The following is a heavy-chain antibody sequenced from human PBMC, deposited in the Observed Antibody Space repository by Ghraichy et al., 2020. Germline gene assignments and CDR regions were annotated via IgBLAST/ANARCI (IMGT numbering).Heavy chain of an antibody. J-gene: IGHJ4*02. Sequence: LSLTCAASGFTFSNYSMNWVRQAPEKGLEWVSCISSGSSYIYYADSVKGRFTISRDNAKNSLYLQMNSLRAEDTAVYYCARDRIAVDWGQGTLVTVSS. CDR2: ISSGSSYI. CDR1: GFTFSNYS. CDR3: ARDRIAVD. V-gene: IGHV3-21*01. D-gene: IGHD6-19*01.